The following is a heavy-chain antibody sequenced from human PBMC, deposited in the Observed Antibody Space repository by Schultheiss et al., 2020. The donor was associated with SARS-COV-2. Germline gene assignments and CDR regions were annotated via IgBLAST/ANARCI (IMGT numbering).Heavy chain of an antibody. CDR2: ISSTGSYI. CDR1: GFTFSSYA. J-gene: IGHJ6*02. CDR3: ARDFDTMVRGVIWLGMDV. D-gene: IGHD3-10*01. V-gene: IGHV3-21*01. Sequence: GGSLRLSCAASGFTFSSYAMSWVRQAPGKGLEWVSSISSTGSYISYADSVGGRFTISRDNAKNSLYLQMNSLRAEDTAVYYCARDFDTMVRGVIWLGMDVWGQGTTVTVSS.